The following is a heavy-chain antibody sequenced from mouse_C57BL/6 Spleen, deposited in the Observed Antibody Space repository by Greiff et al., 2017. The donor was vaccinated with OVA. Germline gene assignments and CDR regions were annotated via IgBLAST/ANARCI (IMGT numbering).Heavy chain of an antibody. CDR2: INPSNGGT. CDR3: ASGGYYVEYFDY. V-gene: IGHV1-53*01. J-gene: IGHJ2*01. CDR1: GYTFTSYW. Sequence: QVQLKQPGTELVKPGASVKLSCKASGYTFTSYWMHWVKQRPGQGLEWIGNINPSNGGTNYNEKFKSKATLTVDKSSSTAYMQLSSLTSEDSAVYYCASGGYYVEYFDYWGQGTTLTVSS. D-gene: IGHD2-3*01.